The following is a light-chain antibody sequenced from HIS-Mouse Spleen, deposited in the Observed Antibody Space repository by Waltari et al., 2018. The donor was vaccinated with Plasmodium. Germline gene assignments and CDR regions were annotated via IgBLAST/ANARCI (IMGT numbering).Light chain of an antibody. CDR3: QQYDNLPIT. V-gene: IGKV1-33*01. Sequence: DIQMTQSPSSLSASVGERVTITCQASQDISNYLNWYQQKPGKAPKLLTYDASNLETGVPSRFSGSGSGTDFTFTISSLQPEDIATYYCQQYDNLPITFGQGTRLEIK. CDR1: QDISNY. J-gene: IGKJ5*01. CDR2: DAS.